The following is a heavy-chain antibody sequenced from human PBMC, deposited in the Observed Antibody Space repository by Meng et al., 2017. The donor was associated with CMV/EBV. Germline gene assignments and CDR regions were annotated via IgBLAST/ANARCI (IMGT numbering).Heavy chain of an antibody. Sequence: GESLKISCAASRFTFSSYATHWVRQAPGKGLEWVAVISYDGSNKFYADSVKGRFTISRDNSKNTLYLQMNSLRTEDTAVYYCVSSKAGHFYYYGLDVWGQGTTVTVSS. CDR1: RFTFSSYA. V-gene: IGHV3-30-3*01. CDR3: VSSKAGHFYYYGLDV. J-gene: IGHJ6*02. CDR2: ISYDGSNK.